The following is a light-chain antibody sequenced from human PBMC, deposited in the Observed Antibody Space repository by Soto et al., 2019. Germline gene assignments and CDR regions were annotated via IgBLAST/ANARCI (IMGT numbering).Light chain of an antibody. CDR3: CSYAGSNTWV. CDR2: EVT. V-gene: IGLV2-23*02. J-gene: IGLJ3*02. CDR1: SSDVGSYNL. Sequence: QSALTQPASMSGSPGQSITISCTGTSSDVGSYNLVSWYQQHPGKAPKLMISEVTKRPSGVSNRFSGSKSGNTASLTISGLQAEDESDYYCCSYAGSNTWVFGGGTKLTVL.